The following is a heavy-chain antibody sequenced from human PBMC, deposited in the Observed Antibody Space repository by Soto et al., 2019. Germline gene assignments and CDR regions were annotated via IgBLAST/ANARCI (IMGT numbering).Heavy chain of an antibody. J-gene: IGHJ4*02. CDR3: AKEGPSIAVAGTGGYFDY. CDR1: GFTFSNYA. Sequence: PGGCLRICCAASGFTFSNYAMSWVRQTPGKGLEWVSAISGSGGSTYYADSVKGRFTISRDNSKNTLYLQMNSLRAEDTAVYYCAKEGPSIAVAGTGGYFDYWGQGTLVTVSS. V-gene: IGHV3-23*01. CDR2: ISGSGGST. D-gene: IGHD6-19*01.